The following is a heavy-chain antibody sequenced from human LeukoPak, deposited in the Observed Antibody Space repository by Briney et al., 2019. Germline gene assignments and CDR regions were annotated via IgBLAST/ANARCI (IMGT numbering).Heavy chain of an antibody. Sequence: ASVKVSCKASGYTFTSYGISWVRQAPGQGLEWMGWISAYNGNTNYAQKLQGRVTMTTDTSTSTAYMELRSLRSDDTAVYYCARDRNSYYYDSSGPDAFDIWGQGTMVTVSS. V-gene: IGHV1-18*01. CDR3: ARDRNSYYYDSSGPDAFDI. J-gene: IGHJ3*02. D-gene: IGHD3-22*01. CDR1: GYTFTSYG. CDR2: ISAYNGNT.